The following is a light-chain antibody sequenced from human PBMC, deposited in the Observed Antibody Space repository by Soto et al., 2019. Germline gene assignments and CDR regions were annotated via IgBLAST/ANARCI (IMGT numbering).Light chain of an antibody. CDR3: QQYGSSPWT. Sequence: EIVLTQSPGTLSLSPGERATLSCRASQSVSSSYLAWYQQKPGQAPRPLIYGASSRAIGIPDRFSGSGSGTDFTLTISRLEPEDCAVYDCQQYGSSPWTFGQGTKVEIK. CDR1: QSVSSSY. J-gene: IGKJ1*01. CDR2: GAS. V-gene: IGKV3-20*01.